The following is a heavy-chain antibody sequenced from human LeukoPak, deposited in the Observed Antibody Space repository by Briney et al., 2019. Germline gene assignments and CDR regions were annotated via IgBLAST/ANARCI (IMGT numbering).Heavy chain of an antibody. Sequence: ASVKVSCKASGYTFTNYGISWVRQAPGQGLEWMGWISAYNGYTDYAQKLQFRVTMTTDTSTSTAYMELRSLRSDDTAVYYCARSDWNYKLDYWGQGTLVTVSS. CDR1: GYTFTNYG. CDR3: ARSDWNYKLDY. CDR2: ISAYNGYT. V-gene: IGHV1-18*01. J-gene: IGHJ4*02. D-gene: IGHD1-7*01.